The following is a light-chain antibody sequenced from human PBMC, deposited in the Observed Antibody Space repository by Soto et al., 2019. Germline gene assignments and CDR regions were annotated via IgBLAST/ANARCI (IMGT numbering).Light chain of an antibody. CDR2: DAS. Sequence: DIQITQSPSSLSASVGDRVTITCQASQDISNYLNWYQQKPGKAPKLLIYDASNLETGVPSRFSGSGSGTDFTFTISSLHPEDFATYHCQQYDSIPFTFGPGTKVDIK. CDR3: QQYDSIPFT. J-gene: IGKJ3*01. V-gene: IGKV1-33*01. CDR1: QDISNY.